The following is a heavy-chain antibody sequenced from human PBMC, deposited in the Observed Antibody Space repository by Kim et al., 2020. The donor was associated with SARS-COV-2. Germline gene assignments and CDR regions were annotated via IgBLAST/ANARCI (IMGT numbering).Heavy chain of an antibody. J-gene: IGHJ5*02. Sequence: GGSLRLSCVASGFSFSDNDMTWVRQPPGKGLEWVATVMGRDDTTYHSDSVKGRFAVSRYNFRNTVYLQMNRLGVEDTATYYCAKNSGWYTAWAQGLLVTVSS. CDR1: GFSFSDND. CDR2: VMGRDDTT. D-gene: IGHD6-19*01. CDR3: AKNSGWYTA. V-gene: IGHV3-23*01.